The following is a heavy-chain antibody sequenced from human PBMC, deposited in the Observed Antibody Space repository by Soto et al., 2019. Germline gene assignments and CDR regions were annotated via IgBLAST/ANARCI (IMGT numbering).Heavy chain of an antibody. V-gene: IGHV3-74*01. CDR2: INSDGSST. D-gene: IGHD6-13*01. J-gene: IGHJ6*02. CDR1: GFTFSSYW. CDR3: ARSYSSSWQYYYYYYGMDV. Sequence: EVQLVESGGGLVQPGGSLRLSCAASGFTFSSYWMHWVRQAPGKGLVWVSRINSDGSSTSYADSVKGRFTISRDNAKNTLYLQMNSLRAEYTAVYYCARSYSSSWQYYYYYYGMDVWGQGTTVTVSS.